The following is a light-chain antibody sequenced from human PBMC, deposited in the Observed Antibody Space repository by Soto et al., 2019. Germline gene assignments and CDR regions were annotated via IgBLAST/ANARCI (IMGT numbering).Light chain of an antibody. CDR2: LAS. CDR1: RSVLYTSNNKNY. CDR3: LQYLSIPRT. V-gene: IGKV4-1*01. J-gene: IGKJ1*01. Sequence: DTVMTQSPDSLAVSLGERATIKCKSSRSVLYTSNNKNYLAWYQQKPGQPPKLLISLASTRESGVPDRCSGGGDGADFSFTSSSLQVEVVALDFRLQYLSIPRTLGQGTKVDIK.